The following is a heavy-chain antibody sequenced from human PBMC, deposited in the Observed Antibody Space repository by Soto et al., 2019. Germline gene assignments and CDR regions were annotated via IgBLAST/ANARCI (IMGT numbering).Heavy chain of an antibody. CDR3: ARDLVTDYSRRDYHYYFAMDV. CDR2: VYHTGTT. D-gene: IGHD6-13*01. Sequence: HLQESGPGLVKPSQTLSLTCVVSGGPVSGDDLYWSWIRHLPGKGLEGIANVYHTGTTYYNPSLKSRVSMSVDTSHSQFSLILASVPAADTAVYYWARDLVTDYSRRDYHYYFAMDVWGQGTSVTVSS. CDR1: GGPVSGDDLY. J-gene: IGHJ6*02. V-gene: IGHV4-31*02.